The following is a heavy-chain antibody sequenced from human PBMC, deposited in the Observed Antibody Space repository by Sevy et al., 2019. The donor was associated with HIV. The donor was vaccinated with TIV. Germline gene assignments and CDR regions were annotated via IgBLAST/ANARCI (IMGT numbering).Heavy chain of an antibody. CDR2: MNPNTGNT. CDR1: EYTFTTYD. Sequence: ASVKVSCKASEYTFTTYDINWVRQAPGQGLEWMGWMNPNTGNTGYTQKFQDRVTMTRDTSTSTAYMELSSLTSEDTALYCSARHRAHDYWGQGTLVTVSS. V-gene: IGHV1-8*01. J-gene: IGHJ4*02. CDR3: ARHRAHDY.